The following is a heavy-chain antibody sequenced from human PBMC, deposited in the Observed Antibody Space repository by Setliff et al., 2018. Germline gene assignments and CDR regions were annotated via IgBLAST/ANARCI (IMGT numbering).Heavy chain of an antibody. V-gene: IGHV4-39*07. CDR3: ARGDFYYYFYMDV. CDR2: IYYSGNT. CDR1: GASITTSNSY. Sequence: ETLSLTCTVSGASITTSNSYWGWIRQPPGKGLEWIAHIYYSGNTFYNPSLGSRLTISGDTSKNQFSLRSEDTAIYYCARGDFYYYFYMDVWGKGTTVTVSS. J-gene: IGHJ6*03.